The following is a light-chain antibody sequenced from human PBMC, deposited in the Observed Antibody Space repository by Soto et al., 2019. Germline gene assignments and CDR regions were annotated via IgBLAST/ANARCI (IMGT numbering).Light chain of an antibody. CDR1: SSNIGGNS. CDR3: AAWDDSLIGVV. CDR2: NNN. J-gene: IGLJ2*01. Sequence: QSVLTQPPSASGTPGQRVTISCSGSSSNIGGNSVDWYQQLPGTAPKLLMYNNNQRPSGVPDRFSGSKSGTSASLAISGLQSEDEADYYCAAWDDSLIGVVFGGGTQLTVL. V-gene: IGLV1-44*01.